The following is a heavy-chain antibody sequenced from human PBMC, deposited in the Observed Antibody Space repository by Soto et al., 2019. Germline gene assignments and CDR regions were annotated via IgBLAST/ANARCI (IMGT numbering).Heavy chain of an antibody. D-gene: IGHD3-16*01. CDR2: IKTRSYNYAT. CDR3: SRLWAGGDDRDSTPYYLDS. CDR1: GFTFSGSA. J-gene: IGHJ4*02. Sequence: EVQLVESGGGLVQPGGSVIISCAASGFTFSGSAIHWVRQASGKGLEWLGRIKTRSYNYATAYTASLKGRFTISRDDSKNTAYLQMNSLKTEDTAVYFCSRLWAGGDDRDSTPYYLDSWGQGTLVTVSS. V-gene: IGHV3-73*02.